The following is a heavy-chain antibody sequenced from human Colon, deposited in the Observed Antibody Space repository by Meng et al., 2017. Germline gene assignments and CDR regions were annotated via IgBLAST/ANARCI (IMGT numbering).Heavy chain of an antibody. J-gene: IGHJ3*02. Sequence: GGSLRLSCAASGFNVNTYYMDWVRQAPGKGLEWVSVIYTSDITYYTDSVKGRFTISRDSSKNTLYLQMNNLRAEDTAVYYCARENMYFGSGQNDAFDIWGQG. D-gene: IGHD3-10*01. CDR2: IYTSDIT. CDR1: GFNVNTYY. V-gene: IGHV3-53*01. CDR3: ARENMYFGSGQNDAFDI.